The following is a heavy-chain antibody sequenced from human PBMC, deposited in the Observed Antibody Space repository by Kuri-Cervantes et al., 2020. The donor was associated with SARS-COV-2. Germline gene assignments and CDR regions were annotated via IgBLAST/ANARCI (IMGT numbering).Heavy chain of an antibody. CDR1: GYTFAGYY. J-gene: IGHJ4*02. CDR2: INTYNGNT. V-gene: IGHV1-18*04. CDR3: ARSHTLYGGNSSPWDY. D-gene: IGHD4-23*01. Sequence: ASVKVSCKASGYTFAGYYMHWVRQAPGRGLEWMGSINTYNGNTNYAQIIQGRVTMTTDTSTSTVFMELRSLRSFDTAVYYCARSHTLYGGNSSPWDYWGQGTLVTVSS.